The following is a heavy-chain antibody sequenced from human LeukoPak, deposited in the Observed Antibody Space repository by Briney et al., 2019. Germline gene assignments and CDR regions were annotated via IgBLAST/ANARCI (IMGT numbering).Heavy chain of an antibody. D-gene: IGHD2-15*01. CDR2: ISGSGGST. V-gene: IGHV3-23*01. CDR1: GFTFSSYA. J-gene: IGHJ4*02. CDR3: AKDPSYCSGGSCYY. Sequence: GGSLRLSCAASGFTFSSYAMSWVRQAPGKGLEWVSAISGSGGSTYYADSVKGRFTISRDNSKNTLYLQMNSLRAEDTAVYYCAKDPSYCSGGSCYYWGQGTLVTVSS.